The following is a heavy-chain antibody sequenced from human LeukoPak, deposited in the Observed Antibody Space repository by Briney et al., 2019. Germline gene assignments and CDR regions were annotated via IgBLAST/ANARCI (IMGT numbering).Heavy chain of an antibody. V-gene: IGHV1-2*02. J-gene: IGHJ2*01. CDR1: GYTFTGYY. D-gene: IGHD3-22*01. CDR2: INPNSGGT. CDR3: ATRRPYDSSGYYYSYFAL. Sequence: ASVKVSCKAAGYTFTGYYMYWVRQAPGQGLEWMGWINPNSGGTNYAQTFQGRVTITTDTSISTAYMELSRLRSDDTAVYYCATRRPYDSSGYYYSYFALWGRGTLVTVSS.